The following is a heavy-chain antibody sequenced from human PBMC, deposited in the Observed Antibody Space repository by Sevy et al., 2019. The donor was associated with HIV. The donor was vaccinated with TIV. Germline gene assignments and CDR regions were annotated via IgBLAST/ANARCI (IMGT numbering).Heavy chain of an antibody. CDR1: GGTFSSYA. Sequence: ASVKVSCKASGGTFSSYAISWVRQAPGQGLEWMGGIIPIFGTANYAQKFQGRVTITADESTSTAYMELSSLRSEDTAVYYCARDGRYCSSTSCYTPSYYYGMDVWGQGTTVTVSS. CDR2: IIPIFGTA. J-gene: IGHJ6*02. CDR3: ARDGRYCSSTSCYTPSYYYGMDV. V-gene: IGHV1-69*13. D-gene: IGHD2-2*02.